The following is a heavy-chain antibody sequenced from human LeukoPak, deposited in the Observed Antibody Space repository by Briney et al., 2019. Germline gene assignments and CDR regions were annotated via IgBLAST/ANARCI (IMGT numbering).Heavy chain of an antibody. V-gene: IGHV4-34*01. CDR3: ARPMVRGPPHKYWQFDV. Sequence: SETLSLTCAVYGGSFSGYYWGWIRQPPGRGLEWIAEINHSGTTNYNPSLKSRVTVSVDTSKNQFSLRLTSVTTADTAVYYCARPMVRGPPHKYWQFDVWGCGTLVTVSS. CDR2: INHSGTT. D-gene: IGHD3-10*01. J-gene: IGHJ2*01. CDR1: GGSFSGYY.